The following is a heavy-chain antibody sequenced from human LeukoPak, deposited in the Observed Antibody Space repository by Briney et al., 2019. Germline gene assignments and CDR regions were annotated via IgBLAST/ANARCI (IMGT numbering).Heavy chain of an antibody. CDR3: AKAHRSSSWHAEKNWFDP. D-gene: IGHD6-13*01. CDR1: GFTFSSYA. J-gene: IGHJ5*02. Sequence: GGSLRLSCAASGFTFSSYAMSWVRQAPGKGLEWVSSISGSGSSTYYADSVKGRFTISRDNSKNTLYLQMNSLRAEDTAGYYCAKAHRSSSWHAEKNWFDPWGQGTLVTVSS. V-gene: IGHV3-23*01. CDR2: ISGSGSST.